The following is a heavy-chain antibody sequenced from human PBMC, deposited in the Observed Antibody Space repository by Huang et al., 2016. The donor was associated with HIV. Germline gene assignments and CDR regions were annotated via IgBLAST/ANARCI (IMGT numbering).Heavy chain of an antibody. CDR1: GGTFSSCG. V-gene: IGHV1-69*01. CDR2: IIPIFGTP. Sequence: QVQLVQSGAEVKKPGSSVKVSCRASGGTFSSCGICWVRQAPGQGLEWMGGIIPIFGTPNYAQKFQGRVTITADESTSTAYMELSSLRSEDTAVYYCARWEAAADNNWFDPWGQGTLVTVSS. D-gene: IGHD6-13*01. J-gene: IGHJ5*02. CDR3: ARWEAAADNNWFDP.